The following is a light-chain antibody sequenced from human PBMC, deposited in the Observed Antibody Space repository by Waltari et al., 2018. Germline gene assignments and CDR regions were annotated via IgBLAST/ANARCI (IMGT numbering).Light chain of an antibody. V-gene: IGKV3-11*01. Sequence: EIVLTQSPATLSLSPGESATLSCRASQNVSTSCAWYQQKPGQAPRLLLYDVSNRATGIPARFSGSGSGTDFTLSISSLEPEDFAVYYCQHRSNWPITFGQGTRLDIK. CDR1: QNVSTS. CDR3: QHRSNWPIT. CDR2: DVS. J-gene: IGKJ5*01.